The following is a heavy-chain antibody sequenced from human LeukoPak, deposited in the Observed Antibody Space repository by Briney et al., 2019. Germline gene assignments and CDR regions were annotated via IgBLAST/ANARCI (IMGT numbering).Heavy chain of an antibody. V-gene: IGHV4-30-4*08. J-gene: IGHJ4*02. D-gene: IGHD3-3*01. Sequence: SETLSLTCTVSGGSISSGDYYWSWIRQPPGKGLEWIGYIYYSGSTYYNPSLKSRVTISVDTSKNQFSLKLSSVTAADTAVYYCARVSGGLEWLFSRFRGFMDYWGQGTLVTVSS. CDR1: GGSISSGDYY. CDR3: ARVSGGLEWLFSRFRGFMDY. CDR2: IYYSGST.